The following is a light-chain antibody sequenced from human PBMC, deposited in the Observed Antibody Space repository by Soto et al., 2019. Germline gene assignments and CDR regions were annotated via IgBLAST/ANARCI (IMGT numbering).Light chain of an antibody. Sequence: EIVLTQSPGALSLSPGERATLSCWASESVGDYLAWYQQKPGQAPRLLIYGATKRTSGTPDRFSGTGSETAFTLASSRLEPGDFAVYYYQQYVNSPAITCGQGTRLEIK. CDR2: GAT. V-gene: IGKV3-20*01. CDR1: ESVGDY. J-gene: IGKJ5*01. CDR3: QQYVNSPAIT.